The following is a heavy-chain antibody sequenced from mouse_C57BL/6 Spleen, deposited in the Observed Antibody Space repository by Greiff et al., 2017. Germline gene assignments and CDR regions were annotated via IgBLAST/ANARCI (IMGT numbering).Heavy chain of an antibody. CDR3: ARRDFTTVGAMDY. Sequence: VQLQQPGAELVMPGASVKLSCKASGYTFTSYWMHWVKQRPGQGLEWIGEIDPSDSYTNYNQKFKGKSTLTVDKSSSTAYMQLSSLTSEDSAVYYCARRDFTTVGAMDYWGQGTSVTVSS. CDR2: IDPSDSYT. D-gene: IGHD1-1*01. CDR1: GYTFTSYW. J-gene: IGHJ4*01. V-gene: IGHV1-69*01.